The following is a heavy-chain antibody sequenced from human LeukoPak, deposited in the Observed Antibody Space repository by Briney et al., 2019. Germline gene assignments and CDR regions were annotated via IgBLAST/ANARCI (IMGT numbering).Heavy chain of an antibody. CDR3: ASAVVVVVAAHRAFDI. J-gene: IGHJ3*02. D-gene: IGHD2-15*01. Sequence: ASVKVSCKASGYTFTGYYMHWVRQAPGQGPEWMGWINPNSGGTNYAQKFQGRVTMTRDTSISTAYMELSRLRSDDTAVYYCASAVVVVVAAHRAFDIWGQGTMVTVSS. CDR1: GYTFTGYY. CDR2: INPNSGGT. V-gene: IGHV1-2*02.